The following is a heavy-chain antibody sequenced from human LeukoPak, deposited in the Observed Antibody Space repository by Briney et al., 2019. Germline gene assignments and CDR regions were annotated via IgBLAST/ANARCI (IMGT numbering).Heavy chain of an antibody. V-gene: IGHV1-46*01. J-gene: IGHJ3*02. D-gene: IGHD3-10*01. Sequence: ASVKVSCKASGYTFTNYYMHWVRQAPGQGLEWMGIINPSGGSTSYAQKFQGRVTMTRDTSTSTVYMELSSLRSEDTAVYYCAGPAGPNYYGSGSYAFDIWGQGTMVTVSS. CDR2: INPSGGST. CDR3: AGPAGPNYYGSGSYAFDI. CDR1: GYTFTNYY.